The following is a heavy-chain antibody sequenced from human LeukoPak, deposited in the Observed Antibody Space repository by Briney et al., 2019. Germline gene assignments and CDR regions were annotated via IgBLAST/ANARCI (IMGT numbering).Heavy chain of an antibody. CDR2: ISAKNGNT. V-gene: IGHV1-18*01. D-gene: IGHD6-13*01. J-gene: IGHJ1*01. Sequence: ASVKVSCKTSRYSFSNYGIVWLRQAPGQGLEWMGWISAKNGNTKNSQKVQGRVTMTTDSSTGIAYLDLRSLRTDDTAVYYCARASDISWPFENWGQGTLVIVSS. CDR1: RYSFSNYG. CDR3: ARASDISWPFEN.